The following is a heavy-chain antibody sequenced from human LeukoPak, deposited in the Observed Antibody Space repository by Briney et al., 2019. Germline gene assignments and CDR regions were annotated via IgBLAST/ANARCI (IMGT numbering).Heavy chain of an antibody. V-gene: IGHV4-39*07. CDR1: GGSISSSSYY. Sequence: PSETLSLTCTVSGGSISSSSYYWGWIRQPPGKGLECIGCIYYSGSTYYNPSLKSRVTISVDTSKNQFSLKLSSVTAADTAVYYCAIPSYGDYLGGFDPWGQGTLVTVSS. D-gene: IGHD4-17*01. J-gene: IGHJ5*02. CDR3: AIPSYGDYLGGFDP. CDR2: IYYSGST.